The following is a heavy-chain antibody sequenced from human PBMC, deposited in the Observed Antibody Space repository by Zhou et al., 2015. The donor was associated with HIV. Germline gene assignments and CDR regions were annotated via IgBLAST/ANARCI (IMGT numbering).Heavy chain of an antibody. D-gene: IGHD6-19*01. CDR1: GFTFGDYA. CDR3: TRVLGYSSGWYRPYAFDI. V-gene: IGHV3-49*03. CDR2: IRSKAYGGTT. Sequence: EVQLVESGGGLVQPGRSLRLSCTASGFTFGDYAMSWFRQAPGKGLEWVGFIRSKAYGGTTEYAASVKGRFTISRDDSKSIAYLQMNSLKTEDTAVYYCTRVLGYSSGWYRPYAFDIWGQGTMVTVSS. J-gene: IGHJ3*02.